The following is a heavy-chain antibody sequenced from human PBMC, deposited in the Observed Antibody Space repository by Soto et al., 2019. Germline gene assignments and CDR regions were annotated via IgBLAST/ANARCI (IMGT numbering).Heavy chain of an antibody. V-gene: IGHV1-18*04. CDR3: ARVMDFWSGYYKYNWFDP. Sequence: GASVKVSCKASGYTFTSYGISWVRQAPGQGLEWMGWISAYNGNTNYAQKLQGRVTMTTDTSTSTAYMELRSLRSDDTAVYYCARVMDFWSGYYKYNWFDPWGQGTLVTVSS. D-gene: IGHD3-3*01. CDR2: ISAYNGNT. J-gene: IGHJ5*02. CDR1: GYTFTSYG.